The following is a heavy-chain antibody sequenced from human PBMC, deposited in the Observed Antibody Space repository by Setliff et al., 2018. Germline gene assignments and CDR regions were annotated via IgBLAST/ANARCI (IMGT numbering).Heavy chain of an antibody. CDR2: IYSCGST. CDR3: VRAAAGLDI. CDR1: GFTVSSNY. D-gene: IGHD3-16*01. J-gene: IGHJ4*02. Sequence: PGGSLRLSCAASGFTVSSNYMSWVRQAPGKGLEWVSVIYSCGSTYYADSVKGRFTISRDNSKNTLYLQMNNLKTEDTAVYYCVRAAAGLDIWSQKIVVTVSS. V-gene: IGHV3-66*01.